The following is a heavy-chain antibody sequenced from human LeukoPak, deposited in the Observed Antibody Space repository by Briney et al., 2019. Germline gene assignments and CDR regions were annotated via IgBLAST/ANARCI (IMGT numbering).Heavy chain of an antibody. D-gene: IGHD2-8*01. CDR2: ISAYNGNT. CDR1: GYTFTSYG. Sequence: ASVKVSCKASGYTFTSYGISWVRQAPGQGLEWMGWISAYNGNTNYAQKLQGRVTMTTDTSTSTAYMELRSLRSDDTAVYCCAREPVYNYYYGMDVWGQGTTVTVSS. CDR3: AREPVYNYYYGMDV. V-gene: IGHV1-18*01. J-gene: IGHJ6*02.